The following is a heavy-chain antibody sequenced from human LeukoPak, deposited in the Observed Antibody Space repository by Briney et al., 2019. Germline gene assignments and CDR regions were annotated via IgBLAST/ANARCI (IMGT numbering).Heavy chain of an antibody. V-gene: IGHV3-21*06. D-gene: IGHD5-18*01. CDR3: ARAPGGAMVLDY. CDR2: ITSRSSYI. Sequence: GGSLRLSCAASGFTFSSYIMNWVRRAPGKGLEWVSSITSRSSYIYYADSVKGRFTISRDNAKNTLYLQMNSLRAEDTALYYCARAPGGAMVLDYWGQGTLVTVSS. J-gene: IGHJ4*02. CDR1: GFTFSSYI.